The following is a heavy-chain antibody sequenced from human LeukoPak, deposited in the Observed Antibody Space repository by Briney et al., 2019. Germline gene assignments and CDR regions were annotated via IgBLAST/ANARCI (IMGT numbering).Heavy chain of an antibody. CDR1: GFTASNNY. Sequence: PGGSLRLSCAASGFTASNNYTSWVGQAPGKGLEWVSVIYAGGSPYYADSVRGRFTISRDNSKNTVYLQMNSLRAEDTAVYYCTRDLSGSSREAGDYWGQGALVTVSS. CDR2: IYAGGSP. D-gene: IGHD3-10*01. J-gene: IGHJ4*02. V-gene: IGHV3-53*01. CDR3: TRDLSGSSREAGDY.